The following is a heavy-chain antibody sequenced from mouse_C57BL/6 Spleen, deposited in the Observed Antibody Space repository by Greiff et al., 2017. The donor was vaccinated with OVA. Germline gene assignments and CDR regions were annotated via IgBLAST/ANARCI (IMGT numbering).Heavy chain of an antibody. J-gene: IGHJ2*01. CDR2: INPSSGCP. V-gene: IGHV1-7*01. Sequence: QVQLQQPGAELAKPGASVKLSCKASGYTFTSYWMHWVNQRPGKGLEWIGNINPSSGCPKYNEKFKGKATLTVDKSSSTTYMQLSSLTSEYSAVYYCAIDYYHYGVAYWGQGTTLTVS. D-gene: IGHD2-4*01. CDR1: GYTFTSYW. CDR3: AIDYYHYGVAY.